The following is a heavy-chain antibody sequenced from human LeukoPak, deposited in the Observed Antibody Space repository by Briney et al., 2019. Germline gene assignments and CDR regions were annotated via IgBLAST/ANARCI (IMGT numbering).Heavy chain of an antibody. CDR1: GGSITNSKW. J-gene: IGHJ4*01. V-gene: IGHV4-4*02. CDR3: AGKDFGTQNFDF. D-gene: IGHD3-10*01. Sequence: SETLSLTCDVSGGSITNSKWWTWLRQPPGKGLEWIGEIYHSGSSNYNPFLRSRVTISVDKSKNQFSLKLYSVTAADTALYYCAGKDFGTQNFDFWGQEPWSPSPQ. CDR2: IYHSGSS.